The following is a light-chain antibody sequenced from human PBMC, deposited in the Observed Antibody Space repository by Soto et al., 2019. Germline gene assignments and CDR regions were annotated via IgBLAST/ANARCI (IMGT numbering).Light chain of an antibody. Sequence: QSVLTQPPSASGTPGQRVTISCSGGISNIGSNTVTWYQQLPGTAPKLLICSSNQRPSGVPDRFSGSRSGTSGSLAISGLQSEDEADYYCAAWDDSLNGWVFGGGTKLTVL. J-gene: IGLJ3*02. V-gene: IGLV1-44*01. CDR2: SSN. CDR3: AAWDDSLNGWV. CDR1: ISNIGSNT.